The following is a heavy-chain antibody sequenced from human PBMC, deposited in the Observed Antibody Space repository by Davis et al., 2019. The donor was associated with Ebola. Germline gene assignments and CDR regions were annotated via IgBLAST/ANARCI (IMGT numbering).Heavy chain of an antibody. V-gene: IGHV4-59*01. J-gene: IGHJ5*02. CDR3: ARDLGYCSSTSCYEGNWFDP. CDR2: YYYTGST. Sequence: MPSETLSLTCTVSGGSISSYYWSWIRQPPGKGLEWIGYYYYTGSTYYSPSLKSRVTISVDTSKNQFSLKLSSVTAADTAVYYCARDLGYCSSTSCYEGNWFDPWGQGTLVTVSS. CDR1: GGSISSYY. D-gene: IGHD2-2*01.